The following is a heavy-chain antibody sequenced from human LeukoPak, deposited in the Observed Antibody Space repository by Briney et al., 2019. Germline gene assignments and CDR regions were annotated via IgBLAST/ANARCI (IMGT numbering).Heavy chain of an antibody. CDR1: GFSFHNHA. V-gene: IGHV3-23*01. D-gene: IGHD1-26*01. CDR2: ISGSGVAT. Sequence: GGSLRLSCVASGFSFHNHAMHWVRQAPGKGLEWVSAISGSGVATHYAGSVKGRFSISRDNSKNTLYLQMNSLRAEDTALYYCAKKVVVGATSPYSDFQDWGQGTLVTVSS. J-gene: IGHJ1*01. CDR3: AKKVVVGATSPYSDFQD.